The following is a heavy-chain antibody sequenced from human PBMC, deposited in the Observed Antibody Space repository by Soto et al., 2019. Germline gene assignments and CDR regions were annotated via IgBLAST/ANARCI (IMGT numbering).Heavy chain of an antibody. Sequence: VELLESGGGLVQPGGSLTLSCTASGFSFSNDAMHWVRQAPGKGLEWVSTIKDSGDDTYYLASVRGRFIISRDYSSNTLYLQMTSLRAEDTALYHCVKGGASYTSCWYANWGQGILVTVSS. V-gene: IGHV3-23*01. CDR2: IKDSGDDT. CDR3: VKGGASYTSCWYAN. CDR1: GFSFSNDA. D-gene: IGHD6-13*01. J-gene: IGHJ4*02.